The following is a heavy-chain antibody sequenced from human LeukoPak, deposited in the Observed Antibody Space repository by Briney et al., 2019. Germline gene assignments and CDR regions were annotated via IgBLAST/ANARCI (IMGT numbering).Heavy chain of an antibody. J-gene: IGHJ4*02. Sequence: GGSLRLSCAASGFTFSSYWMSWVRQAPGKGLEWVADIKEDGSEEYYVDSVKGRFTISRDNAKNSLYLQMNSLRAEDTAVYYCALTPDYYGSGSFDYWGQGTLVTVSS. CDR1: GFTFSSYW. CDR3: ALTPDYYGSGSFDY. D-gene: IGHD3-10*01. V-gene: IGHV3-7*01. CDR2: IKEDGSEE.